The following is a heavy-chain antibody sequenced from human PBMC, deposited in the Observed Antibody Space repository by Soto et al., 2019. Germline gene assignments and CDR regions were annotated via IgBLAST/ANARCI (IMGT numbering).Heavy chain of an antibody. J-gene: IGHJ6*02. D-gene: IGHD3-10*01. CDR1: GYTFTSYY. Sequence: QVQLVQSGAEVKKPGASVKVSCKASGYTFTSYYMHWVRQAPGQGLEWMGIINPSGGSTSYAQKFQGRVTMTRDTSTSTVYMELSSLRSEDTAVYYCARGLWFGELLLDYYYGMDVWGQGTTVTVSS. V-gene: IGHV1-46*01. CDR2: INPSGGST. CDR3: ARGLWFGELLLDYYYGMDV.